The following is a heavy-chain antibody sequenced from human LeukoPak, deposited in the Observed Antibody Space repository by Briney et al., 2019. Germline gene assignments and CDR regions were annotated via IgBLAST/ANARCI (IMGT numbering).Heavy chain of an antibody. CDR3: ARNWYDY. CDR1: GGSMKNFY. CDR2: IYYSGNT. V-gene: IGHV4-59*12. Sequence: PSETLSLTCTVSGGSMKNFYWTWIRQPPGTGLEWIGYIYYSGNTKYNSSLKSRVTISVDTSKNQFSLKMSSVTAADTAVYYCARNWYDYWGQGTLVTVSS. J-gene: IGHJ4*02. D-gene: IGHD1-1*01.